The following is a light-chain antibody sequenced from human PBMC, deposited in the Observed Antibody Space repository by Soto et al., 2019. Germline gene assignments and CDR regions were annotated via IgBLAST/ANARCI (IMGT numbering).Light chain of an antibody. Sequence: DIVMTQSPDSLAVSLGERATINCKSSQSVLYSSNNKNYLAWYQQKPGQPPKLLIYWASTRESGVPDRFSVSGSGTDFTLTISSLQAEDVAVYYCQQYYSTLPITFGQGTRLEIK. CDR2: WAS. CDR3: QQYYSTLPIT. J-gene: IGKJ5*01. V-gene: IGKV4-1*01. CDR1: QSVLYSSNNKNY.